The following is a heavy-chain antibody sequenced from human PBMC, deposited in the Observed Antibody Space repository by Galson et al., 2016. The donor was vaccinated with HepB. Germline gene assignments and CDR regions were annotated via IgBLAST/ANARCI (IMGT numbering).Heavy chain of an antibody. J-gene: IGHJ4*02. Sequence: SVKVSCKVSGYTLTEISMHWVRQAPGKGLEWMGGFNPEDGETVYAQKFQGRVTMTEDTSTDTAFMELRSLRSEDTAVYYCAADSGDADYQVIDSWGQGTLVTVSS. V-gene: IGHV1-24*01. CDR3: AADSGDADYQVIDS. CDR2: FNPEDGET. D-gene: IGHD4-17*01. CDR1: GYTLTEIS.